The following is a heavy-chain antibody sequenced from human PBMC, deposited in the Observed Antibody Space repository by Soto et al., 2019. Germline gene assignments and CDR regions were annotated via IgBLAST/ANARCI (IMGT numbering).Heavy chain of an antibody. CDR3: ARRPNTLNYYAMDV. V-gene: IGHV5-51*01. CDR2: IYPGDSDT. D-gene: IGHD3-9*01. J-gene: IGHJ6*02. CDR1: GYTFTTYW. Sequence: GESLKISCKGSGYTFTTYWIGWVRQMPGKGLEWMGIIYPGDSDTRYSPSFEGQVTISADKSISTAYLQWSSLKASDTAIYYCARRPNTLNYYAMDVWGQGTTVTVS.